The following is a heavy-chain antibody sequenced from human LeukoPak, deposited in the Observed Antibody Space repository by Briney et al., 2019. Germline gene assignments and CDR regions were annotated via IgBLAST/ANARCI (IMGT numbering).Heavy chain of an antibody. J-gene: IGHJ4*02. CDR3: AKNPFRSGWYQDY. D-gene: IGHD6-19*01. CDR2: ISSSGAST. CDR1: EFTFSSYS. V-gene: IGHV3-23*01. Sequence: GGSLRLSCVASEFTFSSYSMTWVRQGPERGLEWVSAISSSGASTYYADSVKGRFTISRYNSKNTLYLQMNSLTAEDTAVYYCAKNPFRSGWYQDYWGQGTLVTVSS.